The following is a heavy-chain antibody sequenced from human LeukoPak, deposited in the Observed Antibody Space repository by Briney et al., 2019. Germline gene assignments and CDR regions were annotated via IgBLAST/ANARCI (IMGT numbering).Heavy chain of an antibody. D-gene: IGHD3-10*01. V-gene: IGHV3-30*19. Sequence: GGSLRLSCAASGFTFSSYGMHWVRQAPGKGLEWVAVIWYDGSNKYYADSVKGRFTISRDNSKNTLYLQMNSLRAEDTAVYYCARDSYYYGSGSYPDAFDIWGQGTMVTVSS. CDR1: GFTFSSYG. CDR2: IWYDGSNK. CDR3: ARDSYYYGSGSYPDAFDI. J-gene: IGHJ3*02.